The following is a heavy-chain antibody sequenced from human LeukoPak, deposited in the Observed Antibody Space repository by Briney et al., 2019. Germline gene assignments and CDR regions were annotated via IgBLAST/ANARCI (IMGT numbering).Heavy chain of an antibody. CDR3: ARDHYDSSGYGSFDY. J-gene: IGHJ4*02. CDR1: GYTFTAYY. D-gene: IGHD3-22*01. V-gene: IGHV1-2*02. Sequence: ASVKVSCKASGYTFTAYYMHWVRQAPGQGLEWMGWINPNSGGTNYAQKFQGRVAMTRDTSISTAYMELSRLRSDDTAVFYCARDHYDSSGYGSFDYWGQGTLVTVSS. CDR2: INPNSGGT.